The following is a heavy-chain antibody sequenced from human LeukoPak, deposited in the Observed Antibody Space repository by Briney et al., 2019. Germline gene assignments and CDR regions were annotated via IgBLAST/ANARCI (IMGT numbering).Heavy chain of an antibody. CDR3: AKDRRVLRFLEWLMDV. J-gene: IGHJ6*02. CDR2: ISYDGSNK. D-gene: IGHD3-3*01. Sequence: PGGSLRLSCAASGFTFSSYGMHWVRQAPGKGLEWVAVISYDGSNKYYADSVKGRFTISRDNSKNTLYLQMNSLRAEDTAVYYCAKDRRVLRFLEWLMDVWGQGTTVTGSS. CDR1: GFTFSSYG. V-gene: IGHV3-30*18.